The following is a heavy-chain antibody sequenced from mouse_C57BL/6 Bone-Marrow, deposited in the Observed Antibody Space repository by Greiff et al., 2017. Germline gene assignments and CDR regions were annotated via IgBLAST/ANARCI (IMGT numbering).Heavy chain of an antibody. Sequence: QVQLQQSGAELARPGASVKLSCKASGYTFTSYGISWVKQRTGQGLEWIGEIYPRSGNTYYNEKFKGKATLTADKSSSTAYMELRSLTSEDSAVYFCASRRYYYGSIYFDCWGKGTTLTVSS. V-gene: IGHV1-81*01. D-gene: IGHD1-1*01. CDR2: IYPRSGNT. J-gene: IGHJ2*01. CDR1: GYTFTSYG. CDR3: ASRRYYYGSIYFDC.